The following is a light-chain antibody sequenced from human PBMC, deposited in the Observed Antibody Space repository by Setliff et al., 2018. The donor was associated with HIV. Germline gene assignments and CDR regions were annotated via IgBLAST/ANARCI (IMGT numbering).Light chain of an antibody. CDR1: SSDVGGYNC. CDR2: EVN. CDR3: SSCSSSSTLV. J-gene: IGLJ2*01. Sequence: QSVLAQPPSVSGSPGQSVTISCTGTSSDVGGYNCVSWYQQPPGTAPKLMIYEVNNRPSGVPDRFSGSKSGNTASLTISGLQAEDEADYYRSSCSSSSTLVFGGGTKVTVL. V-gene: IGLV2-18*02.